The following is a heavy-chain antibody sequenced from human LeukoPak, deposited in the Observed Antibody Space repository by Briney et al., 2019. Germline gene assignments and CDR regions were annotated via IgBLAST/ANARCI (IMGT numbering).Heavy chain of an antibody. CDR3: ARDRPYYSYRFDI. J-gene: IGHJ3*02. CDR1: GFTFTSYS. CDR2: ISSSGSTI. Sequence: GGSLRLSCAASGFTFTSYSMNWVRQAPGKGLEWVSYISSSGSTISYADSVKGRFTISRDNAKNSLYLQMNSLRAEDTAVYYCARDRPYYSYRFDIWGQGTMVTVSS. D-gene: IGHD2-21*01. V-gene: IGHV3-48*01.